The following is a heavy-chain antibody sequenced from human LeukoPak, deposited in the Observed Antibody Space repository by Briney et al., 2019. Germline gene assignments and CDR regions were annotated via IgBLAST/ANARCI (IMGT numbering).Heavy chain of an antibody. Sequence: ASVKVSCKASGYTFTSYGISWVRQAPGQGLEWMGWISAYNGNTNYAQKLQGRVTMTRDTSTSTVYMELSSLRSEDTAVYYCATSSGYSYGPFDYWGQGTLVTVSS. CDR3: ATSSGYSYGPFDY. J-gene: IGHJ4*02. CDR1: GYTFTSYG. CDR2: ISAYNGNT. V-gene: IGHV1-18*01. D-gene: IGHD5-18*01.